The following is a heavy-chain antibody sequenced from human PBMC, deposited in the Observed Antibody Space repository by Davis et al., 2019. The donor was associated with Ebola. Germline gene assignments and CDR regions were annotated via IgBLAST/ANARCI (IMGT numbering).Heavy chain of an antibody. Sequence: GGSLRLSCAASGFTFSSYAMSWVRQAPGKGLEWVANIKQDGSEKYYVDSVKGRFTISRDNSKNTLYLQMNSLRAEDTAVYYCASGTRWLVRGYYYYGMDVWGQGTTVTVSS. CDR3: ASGTRWLVRGYYYYGMDV. J-gene: IGHJ6*02. D-gene: IGHD6-19*01. CDR1: GFTFSSYA. V-gene: IGHV3-7*01. CDR2: IKQDGSEK.